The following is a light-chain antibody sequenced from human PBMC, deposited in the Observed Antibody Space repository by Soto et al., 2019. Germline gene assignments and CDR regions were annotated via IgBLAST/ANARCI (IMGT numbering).Light chain of an antibody. CDR1: QSVSSSY. Sequence: EIVLTQSPVTLSLSPRERATLSCRASQSVSSSYLACYQQKPGQAPSLLIYGASSTATGIPDRFSGSGPGTDFTLTISRLEPEDFAVYYCQQYGSSPITFGQGTRLEIK. CDR3: QQYGSSPIT. J-gene: IGKJ5*01. V-gene: IGKV3-20*01. CDR2: GAS.